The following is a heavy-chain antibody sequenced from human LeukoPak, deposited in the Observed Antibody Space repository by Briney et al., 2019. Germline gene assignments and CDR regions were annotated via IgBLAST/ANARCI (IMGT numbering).Heavy chain of an antibody. V-gene: IGHV3-21*01. CDR2: ISSSNSYI. CDR3: ARGSVGRY. J-gene: IGHJ4*02. D-gene: IGHD1-26*01. CDR1: GFTFSSYS. Sequence: GGSLRLSCAASGFTFSSYSMTWVRQAPGKGLEWVSSISSSNSYIYYADSVKGRFTISRDNAKNSLYLQMNSLRAEDTAVYYCARGSVGRYWGQGTLVTVSS.